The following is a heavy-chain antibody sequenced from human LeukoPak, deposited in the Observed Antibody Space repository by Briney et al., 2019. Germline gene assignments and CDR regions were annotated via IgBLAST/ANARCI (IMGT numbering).Heavy chain of an antibody. CDR1: GVSVGDTYW. Sequence: KPSETLSLTCAVSGVSVGDTYWWTWARQPPGKGLEWIGEINHSATTNYNPSLKGRATISLDKSKNHFSLKVNSMTAADAAVYYCAGDLPGSGVNFDYWGQGTLVTVSS. J-gene: IGHJ4*02. D-gene: IGHD3-10*01. V-gene: IGHV4-4*02. CDR3: AGDLPGSGVNFDY. CDR2: INHSATT.